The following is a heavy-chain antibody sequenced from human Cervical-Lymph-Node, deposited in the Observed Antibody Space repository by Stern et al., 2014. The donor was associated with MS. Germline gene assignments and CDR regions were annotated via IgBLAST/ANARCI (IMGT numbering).Heavy chain of an antibody. J-gene: IGHJ4*02. V-gene: IGHV3-21*01. CDR2: ISSGGSYI. Sequence: EVQLVESGGGLVKPGGSLRLSCEASGFTFSSYSMNWVRQAPGKGMEWVASISSGGSYIYYADSLKGRFTIARDNAKSSLYLQMNSLRAEDTAVYYCARGRGGNYRYYFDYWGQGTLVTVSS. D-gene: IGHD4-23*01. CDR3: ARGRGGNYRYYFDY. CDR1: GFTFSSYS.